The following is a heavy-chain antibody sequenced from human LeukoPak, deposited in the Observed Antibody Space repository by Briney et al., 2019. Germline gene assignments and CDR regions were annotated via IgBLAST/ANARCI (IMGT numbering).Heavy chain of an antibody. V-gene: IGHV1-69*13. CDR1: GGTFSSYA. Sequence: SVKVSCKASGGTFSSYAISWVRQAPGQGLEWMGGIIPIFGTANYAQKFQGRVTITADESTSTAYMELRSLRSDDTAVYYCAREIVVVPAAMGWYAFDIWGQGTMVTVSS. J-gene: IGHJ3*02. CDR2: IIPIFGTA. D-gene: IGHD2-2*01. CDR3: AREIVVVPAAMGWYAFDI.